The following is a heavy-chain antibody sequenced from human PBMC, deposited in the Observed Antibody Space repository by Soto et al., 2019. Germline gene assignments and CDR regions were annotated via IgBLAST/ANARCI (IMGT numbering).Heavy chain of an antibody. V-gene: IGHV1-18*01. J-gene: IGHJ3*02. CDR3: ARDGRGGPYCSSTSCFDTAFDI. CDR2: ISAYNGNT. Sequence: GASVKVSCKASGYTFTSYGISWVRQAPGQGLEWMGWISAYNGNTNYAQKLQGRVTMTTDTPTSTAYMELRSLRSDDTAVYYCARDGRGGPYCSSTSCFDTAFDIWGQGTMVTVSS. D-gene: IGHD2-2*01. CDR1: GYTFTSYG.